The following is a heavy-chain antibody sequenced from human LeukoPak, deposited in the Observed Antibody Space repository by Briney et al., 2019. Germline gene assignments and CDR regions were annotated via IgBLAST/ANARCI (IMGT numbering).Heavy chain of an antibody. Sequence: GGSLRLSCAASGFTFSSYSMNWVRQAPGQGLEWFSSISSNSSYIYYADSVKGRFTISRDNAKNSLYLQMNSLRAEDTAAYYCARDSLSYYYDSSGYYNPYLDYWGQGTLVTVSS. CDR1: GFTFSSYS. J-gene: IGHJ4*02. D-gene: IGHD3-22*01. V-gene: IGHV3-21*01. CDR2: ISSNSSYI. CDR3: ARDSLSYYYDSSGYYNPYLDY.